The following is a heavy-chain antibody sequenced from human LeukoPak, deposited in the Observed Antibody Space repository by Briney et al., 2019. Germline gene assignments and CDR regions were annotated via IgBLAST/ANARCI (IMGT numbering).Heavy chain of an antibody. V-gene: IGHV4-34*01. Sequence: PSETLSLTCAVYGGSFSGYYWSWIRQPPGKGLEWIGEINHSGSTNYNPSLKSRVTISVDTSKNQFSLKLSSVTAADTAVYYCARGRRGSYGGLRYGLAYFDYWGQGTLVTVSS. CDR1: GGSFSGYY. CDR2: INHSGST. CDR3: ARGRRGSYGGLRYGLAYFDY. D-gene: IGHD1-26*01. J-gene: IGHJ4*02.